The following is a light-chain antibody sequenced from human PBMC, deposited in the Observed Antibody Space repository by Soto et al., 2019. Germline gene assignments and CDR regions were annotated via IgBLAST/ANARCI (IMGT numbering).Light chain of an antibody. V-gene: IGLV2-14*03. CDR2: DVS. CDR3: GSYTSSSTLEV. Sequence: QSVLTQPASVSGSPGQSITISCTGTSSDIGGYNYVSWYQQHPGKAPKLMIYDVSNWPSGVSNRFSGSKSGNTASLTISGLQAEDEADYYCGSYTSSSTLEVFGTGTKLTVL. CDR1: SSDIGGYNY. J-gene: IGLJ1*01.